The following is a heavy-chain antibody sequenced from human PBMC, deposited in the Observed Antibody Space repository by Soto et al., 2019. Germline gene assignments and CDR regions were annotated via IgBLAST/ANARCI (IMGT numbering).Heavy chain of an antibody. CDR1: GGSMRRYY. V-gene: IGHV4-59*01. D-gene: IGHD3-16*01. Sequence: SESLSLPSIVSGGSMRRYYWSGIRQPPEKGLEWIGYIYYSGSTNYNPSLKSRVTISIDSSKNQFSLKLSSVTAADTAVYYCARGVGGNIMVTHSPYYGMDVWGQGTTDTV. CDR2: IYYSGST. CDR3: ARGVGGNIMVTHSPYYGMDV. J-gene: IGHJ6*02.